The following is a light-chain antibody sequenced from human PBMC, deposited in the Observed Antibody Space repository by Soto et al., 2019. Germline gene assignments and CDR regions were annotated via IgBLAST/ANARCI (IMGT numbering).Light chain of an antibody. CDR3: SSYTTSSTYV. V-gene: IGLV2-14*01. CDR1: NSDVGGYNY. J-gene: IGLJ1*01. CDR2: DVS. Sequence: QSALTQPASVSGSPGQSITISCTGTNSDVGGYNYVSWYQQHPGKAPKLMIYDVSNRPSGVSNRFSGSKSGNTASLTISGLQAEDDADYYCSSYTTSSTYVFGTGTKLTVL.